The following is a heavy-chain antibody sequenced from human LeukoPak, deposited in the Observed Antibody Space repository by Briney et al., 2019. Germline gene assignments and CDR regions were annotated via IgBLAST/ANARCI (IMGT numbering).Heavy chain of an antibody. V-gene: IGHV4-38-2*02. J-gene: IGHJ4*02. CDR1: AYSISSGYF. CDR3: ARXXDKTRADY. CDR2: IHHSGST. Sequence: SETLSLTCAVSAYSISSGYFWGWIRQPPGKGLEWIGSIHHSGSTYYNPSLKSRVIISVDTSKNRFSLRLSSVTAADTAVYFCARXXDKTRADYWGQGTLVTVSS.